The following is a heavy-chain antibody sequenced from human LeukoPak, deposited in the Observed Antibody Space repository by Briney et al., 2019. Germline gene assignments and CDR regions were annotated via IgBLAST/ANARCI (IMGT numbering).Heavy chain of an antibody. V-gene: IGHV3-23*01. CDR2: ISGGGDRT. CDR3: AKEYLVCSSASCSALDI. Sequence: GRSLRLSCAASGFTSSSYPMNWVRQAPGKGLEWVSAISGGGDRTFHADSVKGRFTISRHSSKNTLYLQMNSLRAEDTAVYYCAKEYLVCSSASCSALDIWGPGTMVTVSS. D-gene: IGHD2-2*01. CDR1: GFTSSSYP. J-gene: IGHJ3*02.